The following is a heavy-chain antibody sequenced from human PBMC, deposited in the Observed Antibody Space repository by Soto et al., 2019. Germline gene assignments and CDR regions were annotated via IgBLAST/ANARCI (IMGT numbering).Heavy chain of an antibody. D-gene: IGHD4-4*01. V-gene: IGHV3-23*01. J-gene: IGHJ6*02. CDR2: ISGSGGST. CDR1: GFTFSSYA. Sequence: GGSLRLSCAASGFTFSSYAMSWVRQAPGKGLEWVSGISGSGGSTHYADSVKGRFTISRDNSKNTLYLEMNSLGAEDTAVYYCAKSYVDLMTTVKFGMDVWGQGTTVTVSS. CDR3: AKSYVDLMTTVKFGMDV.